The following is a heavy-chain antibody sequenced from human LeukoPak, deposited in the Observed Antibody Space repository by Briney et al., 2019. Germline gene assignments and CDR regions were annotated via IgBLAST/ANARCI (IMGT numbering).Heavy chain of an antibody. D-gene: IGHD3-3*01. J-gene: IGHJ6*03. CDR1: GFTFSSYW. Sequence: GGSLRLSCAASGFTFSSYWMSWVRQAPGKGLEWVANIKQDGSEKYYVDSVKGRFTISRDNAKNSLYLQMNSLRAEDTAVYYCARVDLEYYDFWSGYYSVVHGFYYYYYMDVWGKGTTVTVSS. CDR2: IKQDGSEK. CDR3: ARVDLEYYDFWSGYYSVVHGFYYYYYMDV. V-gene: IGHV3-7*01.